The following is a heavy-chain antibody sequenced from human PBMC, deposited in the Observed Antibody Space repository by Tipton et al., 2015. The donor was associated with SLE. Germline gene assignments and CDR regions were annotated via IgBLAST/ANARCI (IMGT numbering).Heavy chain of an antibody. J-gene: IGHJ6*03. CDR1: GGSISSGGYY. CDR3: ARAVRYYASGTYPYFYYFMDL. V-gene: IGHV4-31*03. Sequence: TLSLTCTVSGGSISSGGYYWSWIRQHPGKGLEWIGYISSSGSTYYNPSLKSRLTISIDMSEKHFSLKLSSVTAADTAVYYCARAVRYYASGTYPYFYYFMDLWGKGTTVTVS. CDR2: ISSSGST. D-gene: IGHD3-10*01.